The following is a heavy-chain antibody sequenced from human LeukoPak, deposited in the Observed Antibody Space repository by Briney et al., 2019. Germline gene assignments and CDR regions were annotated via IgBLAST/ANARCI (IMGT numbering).Heavy chain of an antibody. V-gene: IGHV4-4*07. J-gene: IGHJ3*02. CDR2: IYSSGST. Sequence: SETLSLTCTVSGGSISSYYWSWIRQPAGKGLEWIGRIYSSGSTNYNPSLKSRVTMSVDTSENQFSLKLSSVTAADTAVYYCARSGMVTHAFDIWGQGTMVTVSS. CDR3: ARSGMVTHAFDI. CDR1: GGSISSYY. D-gene: IGHD5-18*01.